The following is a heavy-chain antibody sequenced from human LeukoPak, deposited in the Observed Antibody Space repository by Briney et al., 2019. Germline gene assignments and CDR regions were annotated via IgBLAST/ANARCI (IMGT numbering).Heavy chain of an antibody. CDR1: GYTFTGYY. Sequence: GASVKVSCKASGYTFTGYYMHWVRQAPGQGLEWMGWINPNSGGTNYAQKFQGRVTMTRDTTISTAYMELSRLRSDDTAVYYCARDMSTVTDNWFDPWGQGTLVTVPS. V-gene: IGHV1-2*02. CDR2: INPNSGGT. D-gene: IGHD4-11*01. J-gene: IGHJ5*02. CDR3: ARDMSTVTDNWFDP.